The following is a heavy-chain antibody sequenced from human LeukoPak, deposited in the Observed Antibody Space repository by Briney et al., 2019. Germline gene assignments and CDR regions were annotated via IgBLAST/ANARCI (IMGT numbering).Heavy chain of an antibody. CDR1: GFTFSSYS. CDR3: ARSVKYYYDSSGYYYPDIYFDY. J-gene: IGHJ4*02. D-gene: IGHD3-22*01. V-gene: IGHV3-21*01. CDR2: ISSSSSYI. Sequence: GGSLRLSCAASGFTFSSYSMNWVRQAPGKGLEWVSSISSSSSYIYYADSVKGRFTIPRDNAKNSLYLQMNSLRAEDTAVYYCARSVKYYYDSSGYYYPDIYFDYWGQGTLVTVSS.